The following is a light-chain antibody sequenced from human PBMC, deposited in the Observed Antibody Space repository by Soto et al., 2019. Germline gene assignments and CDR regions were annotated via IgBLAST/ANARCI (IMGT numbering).Light chain of an antibody. V-gene: IGKV1-33*01. CDR2: AAS. CDR3: QQYDNLPVT. J-gene: IGKJ3*01. CDR1: QDISTY. Sequence: DIQMTQSPSSLSAFVGDRVTITCQASQDISTYVNWYQQKPGKTPNLLIYAASNLETRVPSRFSGSGSGTKSTLTISRLQSEAIGTYYCQQYDNLPVTFGPGTKVNVK.